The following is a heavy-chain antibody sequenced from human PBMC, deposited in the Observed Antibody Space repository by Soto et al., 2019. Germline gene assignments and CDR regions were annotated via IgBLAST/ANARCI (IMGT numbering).Heavy chain of an antibody. Sequence: PGGSLRLSCAASGFSFRTYAMSWVRQAPGKGLEWVSAISGSAGSTYYADSVKGRFTISRDNFQNTLYLQMNSLRADDTAVYYCAKEGPGGGSYDGGPFDYWGQGTLVTVAS. J-gene: IGHJ4*02. D-gene: IGHD6-19*01. V-gene: IGHV3-23*01. CDR2: ISGSAGST. CDR3: AKEGPGGGSYDGGPFDY. CDR1: GFSFRTYA.